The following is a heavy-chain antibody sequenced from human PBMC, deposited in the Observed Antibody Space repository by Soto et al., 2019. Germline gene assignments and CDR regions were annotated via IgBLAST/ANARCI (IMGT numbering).Heavy chain of an antibody. Sequence: PSETLSLTCTVSGGPVSGASYYWTWIRQSPGKGLEWIDYIYYSGSTTYNPSLKSRVTISIDTANNQFSLILTSVTPADTAVYYCARDIRGYSRAFDYWGQGTLVTVSS. CDR2: IYYSGST. J-gene: IGHJ4*02. D-gene: IGHD5-18*01. CDR1: GGPVSGASYY. V-gene: IGHV4-61*01. CDR3: ARDIRGYSRAFDY.